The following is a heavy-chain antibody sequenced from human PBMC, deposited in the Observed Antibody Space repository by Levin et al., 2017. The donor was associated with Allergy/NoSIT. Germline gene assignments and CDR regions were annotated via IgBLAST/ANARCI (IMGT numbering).Heavy chain of an antibody. CDR1: GYSFTSYW. CDR3: ASHSNTMAGSYYDSSGYSRHSDAFDI. J-gene: IGHJ3*02. Sequence: ASVKVSCKGSGYSFTSYWIGWVRQMPGKGLEWMGIIYPGDSDTRYSPSFQGQVTISADKSISTAYLQWSSLKASDTAMYYCASHSNTMAGSYYDSSGYSRHSDAFDIWGQGTMVTVSS. D-gene: IGHD3-22*01. CDR2: IYPGDSDT. V-gene: IGHV5-51*01.